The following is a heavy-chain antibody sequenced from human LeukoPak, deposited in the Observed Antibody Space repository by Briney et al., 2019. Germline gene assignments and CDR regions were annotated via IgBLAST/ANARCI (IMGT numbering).Heavy chain of an antibody. CDR3: AKARPLDIVVVVTAYDS. Sequence: PGGSLRLSCAASGFTFSSYAMSWVRQAPGKGLEWVSAISASGGSTYYADSVKGRFTISRDNSKNTLYLQMNSLLPEDELGYYCAKARPLDIVVVVTAYDSWGQGTLVTVSS. V-gene: IGHV3-23*01. CDR2: ISASGGST. D-gene: IGHD2-15*01. J-gene: IGHJ5*01. CDR1: GFTFSSYA.